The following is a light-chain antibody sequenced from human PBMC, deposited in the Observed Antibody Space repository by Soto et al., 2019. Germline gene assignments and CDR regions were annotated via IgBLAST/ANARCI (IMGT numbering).Light chain of an antibody. CDR2: DAS. V-gene: IGKV1-5*01. CDR3: QQYNSYWT. J-gene: IGKJ1*01. CDR1: QSISSW. Sequence: DIQMTQSPSTLSASVVDRVTITCRASQSISSWLAWYQQKPGKAPKLLIYDASSLESGVPSRFSGSGSGTEFTLTIRSLQPDDFATYYCQQYNSYWTFGPGTKV.